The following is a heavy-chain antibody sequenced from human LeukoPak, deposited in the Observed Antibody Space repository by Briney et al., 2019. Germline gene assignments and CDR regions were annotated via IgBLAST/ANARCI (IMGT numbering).Heavy chain of an antibody. J-gene: IGHJ4*02. CDR3: ARGLYSGSLV. CDR1: GFTFSSYI. Sequence: GGSLRLSFAASGFTFSSYIRNGVRQAPGKRLEGVSSISSSSSYIYYADSVTGRFTISTHNPQNTLYLQMNSLRAEDTAVCYCARGLYSGSLVWGQGTLVTVSS. D-gene: IGHD6-13*01. CDR2: ISSSSSYI. V-gene: IGHV3-21*01.